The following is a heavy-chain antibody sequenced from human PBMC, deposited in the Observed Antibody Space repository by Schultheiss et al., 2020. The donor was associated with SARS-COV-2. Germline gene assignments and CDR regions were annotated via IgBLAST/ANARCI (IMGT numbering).Heavy chain of an antibody. CDR3: AKEGGYDSSGYYYRGYFDY. D-gene: IGHD3-22*01. V-gene: IGHV3-30*18. J-gene: IGHJ4*02. CDR1: GFTFSSYS. Sequence: GGSLRLSCAASGFTFSSYSMNWVRQAPGKGLEWVAVISYDGSNKYYADSVKGRFTISRDNSKNTLYLQMNSLRAEDTAVYYCAKEGGYDSSGYYYRGYFDYWGQGTLVTVSS. CDR2: ISYDGSNK.